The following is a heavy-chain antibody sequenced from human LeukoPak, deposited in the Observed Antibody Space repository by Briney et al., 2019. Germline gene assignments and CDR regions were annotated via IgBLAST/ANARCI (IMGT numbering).Heavy chain of an antibody. CDR3: ARASYGYGNNWFDP. J-gene: IGHJ5*02. CDR2: ITSNGGST. CDR1: GFTFSSYA. V-gene: IGHV3-64*01. D-gene: IGHD5-18*01. Sequence: GGSLRLSCAASGFTFSSYAMLWVRQAPGKGLEYVSAITSNGGSTYYANSVKGRFTISRDNSKNTVYLQMGSLRAEDMAVYYCARASYGYGNNWFDPWGQGTLVTVSS.